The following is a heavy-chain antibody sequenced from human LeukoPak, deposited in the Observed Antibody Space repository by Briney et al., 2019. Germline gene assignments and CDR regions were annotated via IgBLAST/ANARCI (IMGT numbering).Heavy chain of an antibody. CDR2: IKQDGGEK. CDR3: ARVRAAAHWYFDL. V-gene: IGHV3-7*03. Sequence: GGSLRLSCAASGFPFSSYWMSWVRQAPGKGLEWVANIKQDGGEKFYVDSVKGRFTISRDNAKNSLYLQMNSLRAEDTALYHCARVRAAAHWYFDLWGRGTLVTVSS. D-gene: IGHD6-13*01. J-gene: IGHJ2*01. CDR1: GFPFSSYW.